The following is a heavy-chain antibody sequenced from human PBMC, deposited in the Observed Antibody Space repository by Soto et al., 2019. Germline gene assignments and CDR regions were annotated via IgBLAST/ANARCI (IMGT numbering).Heavy chain of an antibody. J-gene: IGHJ5*02. CDR3: ARESRWGLLMVTANNWFDP. D-gene: IGHD2-21*02. Sequence: QVQLVQSGAEVKKPGSSVKVSCKASGGTFSSYAISWVRQAPGQGLEWMGGIIPIFGTANYAQKFQGRVTITADESTSTAYMELSSLRSEDTAVYYCARESRWGLLMVTANNWFDPWGQGTLVTVSS. CDR2: IIPIFGTA. V-gene: IGHV1-69*01. CDR1: GGTFSSYA.